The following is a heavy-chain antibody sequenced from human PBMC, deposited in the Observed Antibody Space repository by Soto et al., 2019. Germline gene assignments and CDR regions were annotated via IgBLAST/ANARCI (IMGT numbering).Heavy chain of an antibody. Sequence: PSETLSLTCTVSGGSISSYYWSWIRQPPGKGLEWIGYIYYSGSTNYNPSLKSRVTISVDTSKNQFSLKLSSVTAADTAVYYCARSTSWGYYYDSSGYYFDYWGQGTLVTVSS. CDR2: IYYSGST. J-gene: IGHJ4*02. V-gene: IGHV4-59*08. CDR1: GGSISSYY. D-gene: IGHD3-22*01. CDR3: ARSTSWGYYYDSSGYYFDY.